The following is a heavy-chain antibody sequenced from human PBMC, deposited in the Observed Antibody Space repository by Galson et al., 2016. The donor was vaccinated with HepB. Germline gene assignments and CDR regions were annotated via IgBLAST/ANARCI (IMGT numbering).Heavy chain of an antibody. CDR1: GYTITSYY. J-gene: IGHJ4*02. CDR3: ARDSWGADY. CDR2: THTNVGTT. D-gene: IGHD7-27*01. V-gene: IGHV1-46*01. Sequence: SVKVSCKASGYTITSYYMHWVRQAPGQGLEWMGMTHTNVGTTTYAQKFQGRVTMTWDTSRSTVYMELSSLRSEDSAVYFCARDSWGADYWGQGTLVTVSS.